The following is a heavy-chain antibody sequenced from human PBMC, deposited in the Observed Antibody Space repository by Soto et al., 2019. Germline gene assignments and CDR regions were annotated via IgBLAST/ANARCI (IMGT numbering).Heavy chain of an antibody. J-gene: IGHJ1*01. CDR1: GFTFSSYG. CDR3: AKDQSGYYDSSGYPRFSEYFQH. V-gene: IGHV3-30*18. D-gene: IGHD3-22*01. CDR2: ISYDGSNK. Sequence: QVQLVESGGGVVQPGRSLRLSCAASGFTFSSYGMHWVRQAPGKGLEWVAVISYDGSNKYYADSVKGRFTISRDNSKNTLDLQMNSLRAEDTAVYYCAKDQSGYYDSSGYPRFSEYFQHWGQGTLVTVSS.